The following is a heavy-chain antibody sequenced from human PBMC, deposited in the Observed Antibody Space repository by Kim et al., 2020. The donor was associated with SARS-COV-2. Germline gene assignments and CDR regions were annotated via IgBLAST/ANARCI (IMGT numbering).Heavy chain of an antibody. V-gene: IGHV1-2*06. D-gene: IGHD3-3*01. J-gene: IGHJ6*02. CDR3: ATGVWSASPPHYYYGMDV. Sequence: ASVKVSCKASGYTFTGYYMHWVRQAPGQGLEWMGRINPNSGGTNYAQKFQGRVTMTRDTSISTAYMELSRLRSDDTAVYYCATGVWSASPPHYYYGMDVWGQGTTVTVSS. CDR1: GYTFTGYY. CDR2: INPNSGGT.